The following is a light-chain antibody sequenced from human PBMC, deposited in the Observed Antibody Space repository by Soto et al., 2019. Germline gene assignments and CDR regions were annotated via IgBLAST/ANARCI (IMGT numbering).Light chain of an antibody. CDR1: SRDVGGYNY. CDR3: SSFTSTSTLPYV. J-gene: IGLJ1*01. V-gene: IGLV2-14*01. Sequence: QSALTQPASVSGSPGQSITISCTGTSRDVGGYNYVSWYQQHPGKAPKLMIHEVSNRPSGVSNRFSGSKSGNTASLTISGLQAEDEADYYCSSFTSTSTLPYVFGTGTKVTVL. CDR2: EVS.